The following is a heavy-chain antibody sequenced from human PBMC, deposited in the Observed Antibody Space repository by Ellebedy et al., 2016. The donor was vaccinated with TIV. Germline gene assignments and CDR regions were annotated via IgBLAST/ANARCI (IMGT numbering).Heavy chain of an antibody. Sequence: GESLKISCKVSGFTFSNYWMHWVRQAPGKGLVWVSRMNSDGRGTIYADSVKGRFTMSRDNAKNTLFLQMNSLRAEDTAVYYCARDTRYDLVDYWGQGTLVTVSS. CDR3: ARDTRYDLVDY. V-gene: IGHV3-74*01. D-gene: IGHD5-12*01. CDR2: MNSDGRGT. CDR1: GFTFSNYW. J-gene: IGHJ4*02.